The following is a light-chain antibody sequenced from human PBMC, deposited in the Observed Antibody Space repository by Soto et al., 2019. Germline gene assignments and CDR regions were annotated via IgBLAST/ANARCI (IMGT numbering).Light chain of an antibody. V-gene: IGKV3-11*01. CDR1: QSVSSY. J-gene: IGKJ1*01. CDR2: DAS. CDR3: QQLWT. Sequence: EIVLTQSPATLSLSPGERATLSCRASQSVSSYLAWYQQKPGQAPRLLIYDASNRATGIPARFSGSGSGTDFTLTISSLEPEDFAVYYCQQLWTFGQGTKVEIK.